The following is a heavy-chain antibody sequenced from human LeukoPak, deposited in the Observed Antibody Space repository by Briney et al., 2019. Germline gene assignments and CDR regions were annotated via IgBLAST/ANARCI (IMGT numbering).Heavy chain of an antibody. D-gene: IGHD3-22*01. CDR2: IKQEGSAR. J-gene: IGHJ5*02. CDR1: GFSFSSYW. Sequence: GGSLRLSCVASGFSFSSYWMSWVRQTPGKGLEWVANIKQEGSARYYVDSVTGRFTISRDNAKNTLNLQMNSLRAEDTAVYYCARDLGQYYDTSDNWFDPWGQGTLVTVSS. CDR3: ARDLGQYYDTSDNWFDP. V-gene: IGHV3-7*01.